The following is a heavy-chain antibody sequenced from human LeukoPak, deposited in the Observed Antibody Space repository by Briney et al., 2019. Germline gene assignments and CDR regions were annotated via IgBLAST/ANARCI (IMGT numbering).Heavy chain of an antibody. V-gene: IGHV3-30*02. CDR2: IRYDGSNK. D-gene: IGHD2-2*03. CDR3: AKDGGYCSSTSCQNYYYYYMDV. J-gene: IGHJ6*03. CDR1: GFTFSSYG. Sequence: PGGSLRLSCAASGFTFSSYGMHWVRQAPGKGLEWVAFIRYDGSNKYYADSVKGRFTISRDNSKNTLYLQMNSLRAEDTAVYYCAKDGGYCSSTSCQNYYYYYMDVWGKGTTVTVSS.